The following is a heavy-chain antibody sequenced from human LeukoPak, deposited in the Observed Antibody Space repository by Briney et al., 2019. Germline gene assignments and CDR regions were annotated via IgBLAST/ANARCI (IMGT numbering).Heavy chain of an antibody. J-gene: IGHJ4*02. CDR3: ARVPTYYYDSSGYAPFDY. D-gene: IGHD3-22*01. Sequence: ASVKVSCKASGYTFTSYYMHWVRQAPGQGLEWMGIINPSGGSTSYAQKFQGRVTMTRDTSTSTVYMELSSLRSGDTAVYYCARVPTYYYDSSGYAPFDYWGQGTLVTVSS. CDR1: GYTFTSYY. V-gene: IGHV1-46*01. CDR2: INPSGGST.